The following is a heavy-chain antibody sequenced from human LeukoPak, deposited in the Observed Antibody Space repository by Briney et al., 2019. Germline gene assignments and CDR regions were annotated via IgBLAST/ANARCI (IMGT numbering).Heavy chain of an antibody. CDR1: GGSISSYY. J-gene: IGHJ6*02. V-gene: IGHV4-59*01. CDR3: ARDYYYYYGMDV. CDR2: IYYSGST. Sequence: SETLSLTCTVSGGSISSYYWSWIRQPPGKGLEWIGYIYYSGSTNYNPSLKSRVTISVDTSKNQFSLKLSSVTAVDTAVYYCARDYYYYYGMDVWGQGTTVTVSS.